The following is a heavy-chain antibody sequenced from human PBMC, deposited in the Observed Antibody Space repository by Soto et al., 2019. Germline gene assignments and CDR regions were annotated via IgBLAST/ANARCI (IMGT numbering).Heavy chain of an antibody. CDR2: INAGNGNT. V-gene: IGHV1-3*01. D-gene: IGHD3-10*01. CDR1: GYTFTIYA. Sequence: ASVKVSCKASGYTFTIYAMHWVRQAPGQRLEWMGWINAGNGNTKYSQKFQGRVTITRDTSASTAYMELSSLRSEDTAVYYCARDPDSLLWFGVDYYYYGMDVWGQGTTVTVSS. CDR3: ARDPDSLLWFGVDYYYYGMDV. J-gene: IGHJ6*02.